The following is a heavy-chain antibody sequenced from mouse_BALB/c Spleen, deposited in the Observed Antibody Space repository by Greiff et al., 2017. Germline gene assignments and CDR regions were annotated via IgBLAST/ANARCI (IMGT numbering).Heavy chain of an antibody. D-gene: IGHD2-1*01. V-gene: IGHV5-6-5*01. Sequence: EVNVVESGGGLVKPGGSLKLSCAASGFTFSSYAMSWVRQTPEKRLEWVASISSGGSTYYPDSVKGRFTISRDNARNILYLQMSSLRSEDTAMYYCARGDYGNYGYWGQGTTLTVSS. J-gene: IGHJ2*01. CDR2: ISSGGST. CDR1: GFTFSSYA. CDR3: ARGDYGNYGY.